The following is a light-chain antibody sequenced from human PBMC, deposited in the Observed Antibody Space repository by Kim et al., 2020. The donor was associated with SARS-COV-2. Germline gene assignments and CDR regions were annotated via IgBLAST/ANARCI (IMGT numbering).Light chain of an antibody. V-gene: IGKV4-1*01. CDR3: QQYYTTPLT. CDR2: WAS. Sequence: ATINCKSRQTVLYSSNYKNCLAGLQQTPEQPPKLLIYWASTRESGVPDRFSGSGSGTDFTLTISSLQAEDVAVYYCQQYYTTPLTFGGGTKVDIK. CDR1: QTVLYSSNYKNC. J-gene: IGKJ4*01.